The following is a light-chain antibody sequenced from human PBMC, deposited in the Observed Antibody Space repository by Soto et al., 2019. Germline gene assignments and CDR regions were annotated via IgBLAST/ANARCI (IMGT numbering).Light chain of an antibody. V-gene: IGLV4-69*01. CDR2: VDSDGSH. Sequence: QLVVTQSPSASASLGASVTLTCTLSSGHSSYAIAWHQQQPEKGPRYLMKVDSDGSHVKGDGIPDRFSGSSSGAERYLAISIHQSEDEADYYCQTWGTGTWVFGGGTKLTVL. J-gene: IGLJ3*02. CDR3: QTWGTGTWV. CDR1: SGHSSYA.